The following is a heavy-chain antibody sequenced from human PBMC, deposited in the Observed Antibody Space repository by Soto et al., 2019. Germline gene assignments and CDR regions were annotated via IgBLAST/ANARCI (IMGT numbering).Heavy chain of an antibody. J-gene: IGHJ4*02. V-gene: IGHV4-31*03. CDR3: ARALYDSSGYIFDY. D-gene: IGHD3-22*01. CDR1: GGSVSSGRYY. Sequence: SETLSLTCTVSGGSVSSGRYYWNWIRQHPGKGLELLGYIYYSGSTYYNPSLKSRVSILLDTSKNQFSLKLTSVTAADTAVYYCARALYDSSGYIFDYWGQGTLVTVSS. CDR2: IYYSGST.